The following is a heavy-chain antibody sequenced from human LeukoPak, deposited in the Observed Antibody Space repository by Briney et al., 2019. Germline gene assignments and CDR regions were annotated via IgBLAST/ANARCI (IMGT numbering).Heavy chain of an antibody. CDR2: ISGSGSTI. CDR3: ARERLLWFGELWGFFDY. Sequence: GGSLRLSCAASGFPFSSYEMNWVRQAPGKGLEWGSYISGSGSTIYYADSVKGRFTISRDNAKNSLYLQMNSLRAEDTAVYYCARERLLWFGELWGFFDYWGQGTLVTVSS. J-gene: IGHJ4*02. D-gene: IGHD3-10*01. CDR1: GFPFSSYE. V-gene: IGHV3-48*03.